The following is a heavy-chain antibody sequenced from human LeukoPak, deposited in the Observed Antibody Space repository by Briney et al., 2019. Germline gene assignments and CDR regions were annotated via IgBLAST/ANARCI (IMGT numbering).Heavy chain of an antibody. D-gene: IGHD3-10*01. CDR3: ARGPDPVLRGPRRAFDL. J-gene: IGHJ3*01. V-gene: IGHV3-23*01. CDR2: ITGSGGST. CDR1: GFTFSSYA. Sequence: GGSLRLSCAASGFTFSSYAMSWVRQAPGKGLEWVSGITGSGGSTYYTDSVRGRFIISRDDSKNTVSLQMNSLRVDDTAVYYCARGPDPVLRGPRRAFDLWGQGTMVTVSS.